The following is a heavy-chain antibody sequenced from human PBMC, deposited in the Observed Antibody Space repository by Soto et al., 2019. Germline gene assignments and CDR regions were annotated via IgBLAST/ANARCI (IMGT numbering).Heavy chain of an antibody. D-gene: IGHD3-10*01. V-gene: IGHV3-30*04. CDR2: ISYDGTNK. CDR1: GFMFSAYA. J-gene: IGHJ5*02. CDR3: AKGKSTGDIDWFDP. Sequence: GGSLRLSCAASGFMFSAYAMLWVRQAPGKGLEWVAAISYDGTNKYYADSIKGRFTISRDNSANTLFLQVNSLRREDTAMYYCAKGKSTGDIDWFDPWGQGSLVTVS.